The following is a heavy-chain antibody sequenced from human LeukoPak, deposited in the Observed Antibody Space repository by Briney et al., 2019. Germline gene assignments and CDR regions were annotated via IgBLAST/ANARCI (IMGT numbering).Heavy chain of an antibody. V-gene: IGHV3-15*01. Sequence: WIRQPPGKGLEWVGRIKSKTDGGTTDYAAPVKGRFTISRDDSKNTLYLQMNSLKTEDTAVYNCTTRAAAAGGDYWGQGTLVTVSS. CDR3: TTRAAAAGGDY. D-gene: IGHD6-13*01. J-gene: IGHJ4*02. CDR2: IKSKTDGGTT.